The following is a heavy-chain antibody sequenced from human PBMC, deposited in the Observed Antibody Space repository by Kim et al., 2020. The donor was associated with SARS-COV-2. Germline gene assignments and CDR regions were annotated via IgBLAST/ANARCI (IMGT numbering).Heavy chain of an antibody. J-gene: IGHJ6*03. CDR3: ARTFHTYMDV. CDR2: ST. Sequence: STYYNPSLKSRVTISVDTSKNQFSLKLSSVTAADTAVYYCARTFHTYMDVWGKGTTVTVSS. V-gene: IGHV4-30-2*05.